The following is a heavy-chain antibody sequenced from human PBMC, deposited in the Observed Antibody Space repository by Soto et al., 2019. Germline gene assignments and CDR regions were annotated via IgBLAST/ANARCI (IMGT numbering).Heavy chain of an antibody. V-gene: IGHV3-15*01. CDR2: IKGKIDGGTT. CDR1: GFDFSNAW. Sequence: EVQLVESGGGLVKPGGSLRLSCAASGFDFSNAWMSWVRQAPGQGLEWVGRIKGKIDGGTTDYSAPVKDRFDISRDDSKSTLYLQMNSLRAEDTAVYYCVTGYSGGRYWGQGALVTVSS. CDR3: VTGYSGGRY. D-gene: IGHD6-19*01. J-gene: IGHJ4*02.